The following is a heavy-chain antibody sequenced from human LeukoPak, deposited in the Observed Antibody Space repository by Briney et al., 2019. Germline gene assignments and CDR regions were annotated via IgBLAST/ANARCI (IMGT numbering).Heavy chain of an antibody. Sequence: HTGGSLRLSCAASGFTFSIYWMSWVRQAPGKGLEWVANIKHDGSEKYYVDSVKGRFTISRDNAKNSLYLQMNSLRAEDTAVYYCARGGSRSWYFDNWGQGTLVTVSS. J-gene: IGHJ4*02. V-gene: IGHV3-7*01. CDR3: ARGGSRSWYFDN. D-gene: IGHD6-13*01. CDR2: IKHDGSEK. CDR1: GFTFSIYW.